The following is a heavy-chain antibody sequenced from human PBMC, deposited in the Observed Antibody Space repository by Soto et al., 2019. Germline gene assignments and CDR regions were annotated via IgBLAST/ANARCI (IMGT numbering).Heavy chain of an antibody. J-gene: IGHJ3*02. CDR2: ISGSGGST. V-gene: IGHV3-23*01. D-gene: IGHD3-22*01. Sequence: GGSLRLSCAASGFTFSSYAMSWVRQAPGKGLEWVSAISGSGGSTYYADSVKGRFTISRDNSKNTLYLQMNSLRAEDTAVYYCAKSHLGYYYDSSGSGHAFDIWGQGTMVTVSS. CDR1: GFTFSSYA. CDR3: AKSHLGYYYDSSGSGHAFDI.